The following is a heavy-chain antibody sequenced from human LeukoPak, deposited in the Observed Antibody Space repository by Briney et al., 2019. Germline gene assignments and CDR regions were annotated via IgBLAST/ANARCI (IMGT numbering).Heavy chain of an antibody. Sequence: PSGTLSLTCAVSGGSISNSNWWSWVRQPPGKGLEWIGQIYHSGSTNYNPSLKSRVTISVDKSKNQFSLKLRSVTAADTAVYYCARPLSLGYCSGGSCYGRGAWFDRWGQGTLVTVSS. CDR3: ARPLSLGYCSGGSCYGRGAWFDR. CDR2: IYHSGST. V-gene: IGHV4-4*02. D-gene: IGHD2-15*01. CDR1: GGSISNSNW. J-gene: IGHJ5*02.